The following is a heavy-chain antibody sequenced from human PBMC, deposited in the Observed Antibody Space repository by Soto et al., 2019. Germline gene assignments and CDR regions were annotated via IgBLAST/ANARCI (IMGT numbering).Heavy chain of an antibody. CDR1: GYTFTSYD. Sequence: ASVKVSCKASGYTFTSYDINWVRQATGQGLEWMGWMNPNSGNTGNAQKFQGRVTMTRNTSISTAYMELSSLRSEDTAVYYCARERVNWFDPWGQGTLVTVSS. V-gene: IGHV1-8*01. CDR3: ARERVNWFDP. CDR2: MNPNSGNT. J-gene: IGHJ5*02.